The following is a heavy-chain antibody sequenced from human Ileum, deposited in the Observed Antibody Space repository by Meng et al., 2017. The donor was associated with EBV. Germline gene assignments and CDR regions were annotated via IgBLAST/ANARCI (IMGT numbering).Heavy chain of an antibody. J-gene: IGHJ4*02. V-gene: IGHV4-34*01. CDR1: GGSFSGYY. D-gene: IGHD6-13*01. CDR2: INHSGST. CDR3: ARGFYTYGSSCFDY. Sequence: QGQLQEGGAGLFNPSETLSLTCAVYGGSFSGYYWTWIRQPPGKGLEWIGEINHSGSTNYNPSLKSRVTISVDKNQFSLKLSSVTAADTAVYYCARGFYTYGSSCFDYWGQGTLVTVSS.